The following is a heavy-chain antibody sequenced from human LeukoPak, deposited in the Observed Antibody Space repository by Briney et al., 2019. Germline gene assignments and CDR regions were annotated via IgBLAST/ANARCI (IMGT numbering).Heavy chain of an antibody. D-gene: IGHD3-22*01. Sequence: GGSLRLSCAASGFTFSSYAMSWVRQAPGKGLEWVSAISGSGGSTYYADSVKGRFTISRDNSKNTLYLQMYSLRAEDTAIYYCARVTVGSGYAFDYWGQGTLVTVSS. CDR2: ISGSGGST. CDR1: GFTFSSYA. J-gene: IGHJ4*02. V-gene: IGHV3-23*01. CDR3: ARVTVGSGYAFDY.